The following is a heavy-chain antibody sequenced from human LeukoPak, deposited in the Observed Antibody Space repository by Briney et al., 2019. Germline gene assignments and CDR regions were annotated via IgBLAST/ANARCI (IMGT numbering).Heavy chain of an antibody. J-gene: IGHJ6*03. CDR3: AREVEEVPGAMGVYYYYYMDV. CDR2: INIDGSRI. Sequence: GGSLRLSCAASGFTSYSYWMHWARQAPGKGLVWVSRINIDGSRIDYADSVRGRFTMSRDIAKNTLYLQMNSQRADDTAVYYCAREVEEVPGAMGVYYYYYMDVWGKGTTVTVSS. D-gene: IGHD2-2*01. V-gene: IGHV3-74*01. CDR1: GFTSYSYW.